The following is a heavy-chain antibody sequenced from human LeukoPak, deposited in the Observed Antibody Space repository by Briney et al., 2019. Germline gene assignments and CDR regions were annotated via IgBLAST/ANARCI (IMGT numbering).Heavy chain of an antibody. J-gene: IGHJ5*02. CDR2: ISGSGGSI. CDR3: AKDAPMRPFGP. V-gene: IGHV3-23*01. D-gene: IGHD6-25*01. CDR1: GFTCSTNA. Sequence: GASLRLSCAASGFTCSTNAMSWVRQAPGKGLEWVSVISGSGGSIYYADSVKGRFTISRDNSKNTLYLQMNTLRAEDTAVYYCAKDAPMRPFGPWGQGTLVTVSS.